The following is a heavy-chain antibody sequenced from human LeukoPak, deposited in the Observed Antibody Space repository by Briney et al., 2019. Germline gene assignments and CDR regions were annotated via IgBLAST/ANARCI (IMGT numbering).Heavy chain of an antibody. CDR2: IYYSGST. Sequence: SETLSLTCTVSGGSISSYYWSWIRQPPGKGLEWIGYIYYSGSTNYNPSLKSRVTISVDTSKNQFSLKLSSVTAADTAVYYCARQSYIAAADYWGQGTLVTVSS. J-gene: IGHJ4*02. V-gene: IGHV4-59*08. D-gene: IGHD6-13*01. CDR1: GGSISSYY. CDR3: ARQSYIAAADY.